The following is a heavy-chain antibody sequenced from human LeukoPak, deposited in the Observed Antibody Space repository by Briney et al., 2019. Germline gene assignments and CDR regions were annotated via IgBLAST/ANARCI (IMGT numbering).Heavy chain of an antibody. CDR2: IYSGGST. V-gene: IGHV3-53*01. CDR3: AKVGTGTGNYDGNYFDY. Sequence: GGSLRLSCAASGFTVSSNYMSWVRQAPGKGLEWVSVIYSGGSTYYADSVKGRFTISRDNSKNTLYLQMNSLRAEDTAVYCCAKVGTGTGNYDGNYFDYWGQGTLVTVSS. CDR1: GFTVSSNY. J-gene: IGHJ4*02. D-gene: IGHD3-22*01.